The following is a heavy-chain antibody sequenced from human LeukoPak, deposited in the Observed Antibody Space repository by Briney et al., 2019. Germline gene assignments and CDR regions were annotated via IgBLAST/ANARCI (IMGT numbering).Heavy chain of an antibody. J-gene: IGHJ4*02. CDR1: RFTFSSYW. CDR2: INSDGGST. Sequence: GGSLRLSCTASRFTFSSYWMHWVRQAPGKGLVWVSRINSDGGSTSYADSVKGRFTISRDNAKNTLYLQMNSLRAEDTAVYYCARRIQGMAPYYLDYWGQGTLVTVSS. D-gene: IGHD5-24*01. V-gene: IGHV3-74*01. CDR3: ARRIQGMAPYYLDY.